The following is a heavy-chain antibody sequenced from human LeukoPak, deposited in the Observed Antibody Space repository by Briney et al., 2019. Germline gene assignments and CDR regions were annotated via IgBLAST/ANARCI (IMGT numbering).Heavy chain of an antibody. CDR3: ARLPRSRPGIAAAGVDY. D-gene: IGHD6-13*01. CDR2: IYPGDSDT. Sequence: GESLKISCKGSGYSFTSYWIGWVRQMPGKGLEWMGIIYPGDSDTRYSPSFQGQVTISADKSISTAYLQWSSLKASDTAMYYRARLPRSRPGIAAAGVDYWGQGTLVTVSS. CDR1: GYSFTSYW. J-gene: IGHJ4*02. V-gene: IGHV5-51*01.